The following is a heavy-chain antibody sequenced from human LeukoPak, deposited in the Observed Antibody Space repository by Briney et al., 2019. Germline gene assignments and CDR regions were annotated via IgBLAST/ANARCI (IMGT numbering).Heavy chain of an antibody. Sequence: PSETLSLTCTVSGGSVSSSFYYWGWIRQPPGKGLEWIGSIYYSGSTYYNPSLKSRVTISVDTSKNQFSLKLSSVTAADTAVYYCARQGGGFWYFDLWGRGTLVTVSS. CDR3: ARQGGGFWYFDL. J-gene: IGHJ2*01. V-gene: IGHV4-39*01. CDR1: GGSVSSSFYY. CDR2: IYYSGST. D-gene: IGHD6-25*01.